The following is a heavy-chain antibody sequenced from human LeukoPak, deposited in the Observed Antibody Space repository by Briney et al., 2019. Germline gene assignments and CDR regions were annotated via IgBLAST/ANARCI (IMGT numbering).Heavy chain of an antibody. CDR3: TRVEETATTAAIIRKYSYYYYYMDV. D-gene: IGHD4-11*01. CDR1: GFTFSTYR. J-gene: IGHJ6*03. Sequence: GGSLRLSCAASGFTFSTYRMSWVRQAPGRGLEWVANIKQDGSEKHYVDSVKGRFTISRDNAKNSLYLQMSSLRAEDTAVYYCTRVEETATTAAIIRKYSYYYYYMDVWGKGNTVTVSS. V-gene: IGHV3-7*01. CDR2: IKQDGSEK.